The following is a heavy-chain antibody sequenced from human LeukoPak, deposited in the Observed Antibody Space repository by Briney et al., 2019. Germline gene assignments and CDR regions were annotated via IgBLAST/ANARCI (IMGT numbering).Heavy chain of an antibody. Sequence: SVKVSCKASGGTFISYAISWVRQAPGQGLEWMGGIIPIFGTANYAQKFQGRVTITADESTSTAYMELSSLRSEDTAVYYCAREVDTAMIWFDPWGQGTLVTVSS. V-gene: IGHV1-69*13. CDR1: GGTFISYA. J-gene: IGHJ5*02. CDR2: IIPIFGTA. D-gene: IGHD5-18*01. CDR3: AREVDTAMIWFDP.